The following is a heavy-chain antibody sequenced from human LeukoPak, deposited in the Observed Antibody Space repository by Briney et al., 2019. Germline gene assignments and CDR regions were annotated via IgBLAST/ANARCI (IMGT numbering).Heavy chain of an antibody. CDR3: ARDNVPYGYCSSTSCYTFDY. V-gene: IGHV3-74*01. CDR1: KFSFSSYW. Sequence: GGSLRLSCAASKFSFSSYWMHWVRQAPGKGLVWVSRINSDGSRTNYADSVKGRFTISRDNSKNTLYLQMNSLRAEDTAVYYCARDNVPYGYCSSTSCYTFDYWGQGTLVTVSS. J-gene: IGHJ4*02. D-gene: IGHD2-2*02. CDR2: INSDGSRT.